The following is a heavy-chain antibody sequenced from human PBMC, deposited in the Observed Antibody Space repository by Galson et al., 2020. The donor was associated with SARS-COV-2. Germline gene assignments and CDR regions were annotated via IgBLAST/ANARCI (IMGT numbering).Heavy chain of an antibody. J-gene: IGHJ5*02. CDR3: ARLVKDPLGGKNLYYDFWSGYYTGGTIIDP. Sequence: SETLSLTCAVSGGSISSSNWWSWVRQPPGKGLEWIGEIYHSGSTNYNPSLKSRVTISVDKSKNQFSLKLSSVTAADTAVYYCARLVKDPLGGKNLYYDFWSGYYTGGTIIDPWGQGTLVTVSS. V-gene: IGHV4-4*02. CDR1: GGSISSSNW. CDR2: IYHSGST. D-gene: IGHD3-3*01.